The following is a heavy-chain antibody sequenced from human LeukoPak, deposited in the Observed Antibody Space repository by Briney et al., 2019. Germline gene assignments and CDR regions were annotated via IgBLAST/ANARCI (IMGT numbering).Heavy chain of an antibody. CDR3: ARLRDNWEDY. Sequence: GESLKISCKGSGYTFTSYWIVWVRQMPGKGPEWMGMIFLGDSDTKYIPSFEGQITISADKSISSAYLQWSSLKASDTAIYYCARLRDNWEDYWGQGTLVTVSS. CDR1: GYTFTSYW. D-gene: IGHD1-20*01. V-gene: IGHV5-51*01. J-gene: IGHJ4*02. CDR2: IFLGDSDT.